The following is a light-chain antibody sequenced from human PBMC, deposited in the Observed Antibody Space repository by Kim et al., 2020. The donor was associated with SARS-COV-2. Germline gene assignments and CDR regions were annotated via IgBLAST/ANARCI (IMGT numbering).Light chain of an antibody. CDR3: QQLNIYPIT. Sequence: DIQLTQSPSFLSVSVGDRVTITCRASQGITSYLAWYQQKPGKAPKLLIYAASTLQSGVPSRFSGSGYGTEFTLTISSRQPEDFATYYCQQLNIYPITFGQGTRLEIK. CDR1: QGITSY. J-gene: IGKJ5*01. CDR2: AAS. V-gene: IGKV1-9*01.